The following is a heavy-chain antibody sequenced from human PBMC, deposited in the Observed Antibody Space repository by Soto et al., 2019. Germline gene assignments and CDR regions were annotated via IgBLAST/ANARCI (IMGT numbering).Heavy chain of an antibody. D-gene: IGHD4-17*01. V-gene: IGHV1-2*04. Sequence: ASVKVSCKASGYTFTGYYMHWVRQAPGQGLEWMGWINPNSGGTNYAQKFQGWVTMTRDTSISTAYMELSRLRSDDTAVYYCARDGMTTVTTIDYYYGMDVWGQGTTVTVS. CDR2: INPNSGGT. J-gene: IGHJ6*02. CDR1: GYTFTGYY. CDR3: ARDGMTTVTTIDYYYGMDV.